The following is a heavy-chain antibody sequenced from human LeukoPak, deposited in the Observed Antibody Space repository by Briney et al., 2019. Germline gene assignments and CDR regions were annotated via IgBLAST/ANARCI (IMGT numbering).Heavy chain of an antibody. CDR2: VYYSGST. V-gene: IGHV4-59*01. D-gene: IGHD5-18*01. Sequence: PSETLSLTCTVSGDSISSYYWSWIRQPPGKGLEWIVYVYYSGSTNYNPSLKNRVTISVDTSKTKLFLRLRSVTAADTAMYYCERSRYRYGADALDIWGQGTMVTVSS. J-gene: IGHJ3*02. CDR3: ERSRYRYGADALDI. CDR1: GDSISSYY.